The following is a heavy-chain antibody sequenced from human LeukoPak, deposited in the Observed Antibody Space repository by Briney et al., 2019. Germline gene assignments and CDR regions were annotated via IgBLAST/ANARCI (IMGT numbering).Heavy chain of an antibody. J-gene: IGHJ5*02. V-gene: IGHV4-59*12. CDR2: MNYSGST. CDR3: AREVRGVILGDWFDP. CDR1: GGSISSYY. Sequence: SETLSLTCTVSGGSISSYYWSWIRQPPGKGLEWVGYMNYSGSTNYNPSLKSRVTISVDTSKNQFSLRLSSVTAADTAVYYCAREVRGVILGDWFDPWGQGTLVTVSS. D-gene: IGHD3-10*01.